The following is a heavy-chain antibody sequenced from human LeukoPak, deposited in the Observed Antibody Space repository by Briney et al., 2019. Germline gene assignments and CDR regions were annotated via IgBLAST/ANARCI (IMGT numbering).Heavy chain of an antibody. J-gene: IGHJ6*02. CDR3: AKDTATGIAAAGVRDGMDV. CDR2: ISWNGGSI. V-gene: IGHV3-9*01. Sequence: PGGSLRLSCAASGFTFDDYAMHWVRQAPGKGLEWVSGISWNGGSIGYADSVKGRFTISRDNAKNSLYLQMNSLRAEDTAVYYCAKDTATGIAAAGVRDGMDVWGQGTTVTVSS. D-gene: IGHD6-13*01. CDR1: GFTFDDYA.